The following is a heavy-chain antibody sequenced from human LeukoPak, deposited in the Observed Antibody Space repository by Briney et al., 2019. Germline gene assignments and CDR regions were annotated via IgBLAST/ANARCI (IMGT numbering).Heavy chain of an antibody. V-gene: IGHV3-15*01. Sequence: GGSLRLSCAASGFTFSNAWMSWVRQAPGKGLEWVGRIKSKTDGGTTDFAAPVKGRFTISRDDSKNTLYLQMNSLKSEDTAVYYCTTESGYEGLFDYWDQGTLVTVSS. CDR2: IKSKTDGGTT. D-gene: IGHD5-12*01. J-gene: IGHJ4*02. CDR1: GFTFSNAW. CDR3: TTESGYEGLFDY.